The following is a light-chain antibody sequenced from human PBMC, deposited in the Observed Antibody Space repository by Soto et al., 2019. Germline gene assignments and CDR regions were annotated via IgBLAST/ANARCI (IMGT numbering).Light chain of an antibody. CDR3: QHYYTSYTT. CDR2: GAS. CDR1: QSVTSNY. V-gene: IGKV3-20*01. Sequence: EIVLTQSPGTLSLSPGERATLSCGASQSVTSNYLAWYQQKPGQAPRLLIFGASTRATGIPDRFSGSGSGTDFTLTISRLEREDFAVYYCQHYYTSYTTFGQGTKVESK. J-gene: IGKJ1*01.